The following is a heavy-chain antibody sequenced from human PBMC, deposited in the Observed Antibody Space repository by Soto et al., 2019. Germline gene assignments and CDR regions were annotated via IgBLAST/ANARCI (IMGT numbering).Heavy chain of an antibody. CDR3: ATVRALEMATIGWFDY. CDR2: ISGSGGST. V-gene: IGHV3-23*01. Sequence: EVQLLESGGGLVQPGGSLRLSCAASGFTFSSYAMSWVRQAPGKGLEWVSAISGSGGSTYYADSVKGRFTISRDNSKNTLYLQMNSLRAEDTAVYYCATVRALEMATIGWFDYWGQGTLVTVSS. CDR1: GFTFSSYA. D-gene: IGHD5-12*01. J-gene: IGHJ4*02.